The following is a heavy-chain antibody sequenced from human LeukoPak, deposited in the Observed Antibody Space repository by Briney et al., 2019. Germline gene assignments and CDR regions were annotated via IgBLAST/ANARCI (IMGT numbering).Heavy chain of an antibody. CDR3: ARDAGSYTMGNWFDP. Sequence: QPGGSLRLSCAASGFTLSSYSMNWVRQAPGKGLEWVAYISASSGAMYYADSVKGRFTITRDDARNSLYLLMNSLRDEDSAVYYCARDAGSYTMGNWFDPWGQGTLVTVSS. CDR1: GFTLSSYS. D-gene: IGHD1-26*01. CDR2: ISASSGAM. J-gene: IGHJ5*02. V-gene: IGHV3-48*02.